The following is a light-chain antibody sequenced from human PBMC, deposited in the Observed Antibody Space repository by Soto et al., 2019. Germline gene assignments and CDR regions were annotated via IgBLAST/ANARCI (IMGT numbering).Light chain of an antibody. CDR1: SSDVGAYIY. CDR2: EVT. Sequence: QPALTQPASVSGSPGQSITISCTGTSSDVGAYIYVSWYQHHPGKAPKVMIYEVTNRPSGVSDRFSGSKSGNTASLTISGLQAEDEADYYCCSYTSSRTYVFGTGTKVTVL. J-gene: IGLJ1*01. V-gene: IGLV2-14*01. CDR3: CSYTSSRTYV.